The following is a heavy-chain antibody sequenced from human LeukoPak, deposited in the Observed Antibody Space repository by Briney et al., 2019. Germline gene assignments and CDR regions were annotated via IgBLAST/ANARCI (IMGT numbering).Heavy chain of an antibody. CDR3: ANRYGDYYGIDY. D-gene: IGHD4-17*01. CDR1: GYTFTSYA. Sequence: ASVKVSCKASGYTFTSYAMHWVRQAPRQRLEWMGWINAGNGNIKYSQKFQGRVTITRDTSASTAYMELSSLRSEDTAVYYCANRYGDYYGIDYWGQGTLVTVSS. CDR2: INAGNGNI. J-gene: IGHJ4*02. V-gene: IGHV1-3*01.